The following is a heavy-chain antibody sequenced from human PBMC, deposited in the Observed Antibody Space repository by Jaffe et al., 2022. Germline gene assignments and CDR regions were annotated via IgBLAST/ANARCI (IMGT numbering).Heavy chain of an antibody. Sequence: QVQLQQWGAGLLKPSETLSLTCAVYGGSFSGYYWSWIRQPPGKGLEWIGEINHSGSTNYNPSLKSRVTISVDTSKNQFSLKLSSVTAADTAVYYCARGHLGAGVRSSRWGYWGQGTLVTVSS. V-gene: IGHV4-34*01. CDR3: ARGHLGAGVRSSRWGY. CDR2: INHSGST. D-gene: IGHD4-17*01. CDR1: GGSFSGYY. J-gene: IGHJ4*02.